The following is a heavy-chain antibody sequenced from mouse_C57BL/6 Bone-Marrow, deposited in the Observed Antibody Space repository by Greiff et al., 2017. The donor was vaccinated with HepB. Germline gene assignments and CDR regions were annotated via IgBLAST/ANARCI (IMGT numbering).Heavy chain of an antibody. CDR1: GYTFTNYW. CDR3: ARSDGSSYYAMDY. D-gene: IGHD1-1*01. J-gene: IGHJ4*01. Sequence: QVQLQQSGAELVRPGTSVKMSCKASGYTFTNYWIGWAKQRPGHGLEWIGDIYPGGGYTNYNEKFKGKATLTADKSSSTAYMQFSSLTSEDSAIYYCARSDGSSYYAMDYWGQGTSVTVSS. V-gene: IGHV1-63*01. CDR2: IYPGGGYT.